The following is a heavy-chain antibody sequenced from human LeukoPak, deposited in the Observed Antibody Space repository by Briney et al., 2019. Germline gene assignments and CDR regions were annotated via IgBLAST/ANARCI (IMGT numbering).Heavy chain of an antibody. CDR3: ARRPCNTYYYVSGSYYND. V-gene: IGHV4-34*01. Sequence: SETLSLTCAVNGGSFTYYYWTWIRQPPGKGLEWIGEINQNGNTNYNPSLKSRVTLSVDKSKRQFSLNLSSVTAADRAVYYCARRPCNTYYYVSGSYYNDWGQGTLVTVSS. CDR2: INQNGNT. J-gene: IGHJ4*02. CDR1: GGSFTYYY. D-gene: IGHD3-10*01.